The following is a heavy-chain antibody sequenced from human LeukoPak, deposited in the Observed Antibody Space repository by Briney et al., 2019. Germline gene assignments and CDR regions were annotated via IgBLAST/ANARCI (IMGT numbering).Heavy chain of an antibody. CDR3: ARVIVVVTAGGEYFDY. D-gene: IGHD2-21*02. Sequence: PSETLSLTCTVSGYSISSGYYWGWIRQPPGKGLEWIGSIYHSGSTYYNPSLKSRVTISVDTSKNQFSLKLSSVTAADTAVYYCARVIVVVTAGGEYFDYWGQGTLVTVSS. V-gene: IGHV4-38-2*02. CDR1: GYSISSGYY. J-gene: IGHJ4*02. CDR2: IYHSGST.